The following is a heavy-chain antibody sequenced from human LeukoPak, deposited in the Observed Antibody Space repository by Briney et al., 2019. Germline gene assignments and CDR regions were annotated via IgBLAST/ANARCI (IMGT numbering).Heavy chain of an antibody. CDR2: ISGSGGST. D-gene: IGHD3-3*01. V-gene: IGHV3-23*01. CDR1: GFTFSSYA. J-gene: IGHJ4*02. Sequence: PGGSLRLSCAASGFTFSSYAMGWVRQAPGKGLEWVSAISGSGGSTYYADSVKGRFTISRDNSKNTLYLQMNSLRAEDTAVYYYAKESGVRPRGDYYFDYWGQGTLVTVSS. CDR3: AKESGVRPRGDYYFDY.